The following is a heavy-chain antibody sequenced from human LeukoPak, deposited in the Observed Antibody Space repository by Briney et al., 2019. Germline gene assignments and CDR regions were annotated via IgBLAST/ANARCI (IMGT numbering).Heavy chain of an antibody. CDR1: GGTFSSYA. CDR2: IIPIFGTA. CDR3: ARAEVATIPT. D-gene: IGHD5-12*01. J-gene: IGHJ4*02. Sequence: ASVKVSCKASGGTFSSYAISWVRQAPGQGLGWMGRIIPIFGTANYAQKFQDRVTITTDESTSTAYMELSSLRSEDTAVYYCARAEVATIPTWGQGTLVTVSS. V-gene: IGHV1-69*05.